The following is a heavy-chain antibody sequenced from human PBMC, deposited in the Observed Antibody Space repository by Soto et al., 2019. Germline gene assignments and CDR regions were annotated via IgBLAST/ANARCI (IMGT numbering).Heavy chain of an antibody. CDR2: ISYDGSNK. J-gene: IGHJ6*02. CDR3: AKDLLPLHNDFFGMGSYGMDV. D-gene: IGHD3-3*01. CDR1: GFTFSSYG. Sequence: QVQLVESGGGVVQPGRSLRLSCAASGFTFSSYGMHWVRQAPGKGLEWVAVISYDGSNKYYADSVKGRFTISRDNSKNTLYLQMTSLRAEDTAVYYCAKDLLPLHNDFFGMGSYGMDVWGQGTTVTVSS. V-gene: IGHV3-30*18.